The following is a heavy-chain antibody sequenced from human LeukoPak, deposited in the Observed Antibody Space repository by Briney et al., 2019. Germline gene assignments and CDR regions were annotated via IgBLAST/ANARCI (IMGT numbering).Heavy chain of an antibody. D-gene: IGHD3-22*01. V-gene: IGHV4-34*01. CDR1: GGSFSGYY. CDR3: ARLALYYCDSSGKDY. J-gene: IGHJ4*02. Sequence: SETLSLTCAVYGGSFSGYYWSWIRQPPGKGLEWIGEINHSGSTNYNPSLKSRVTISVDTSKNQFSLKLSSVTAADTAVYYCARLALYYCDSSGKDYWGQGTLVTVSS. CDR2: INHSGST.